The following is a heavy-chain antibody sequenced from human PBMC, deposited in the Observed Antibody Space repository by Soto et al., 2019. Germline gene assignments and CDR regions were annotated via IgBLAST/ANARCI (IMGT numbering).Heavy chain of an antibody. V-gene: IGHV3-11*01. CDR1: GFTFSDYY. D-gene: IGHD6-6*01. CDR2: ISGSGSTT. J-gene: IGHJ4*02. CDR3: ARDRPSGY. Sequence: LRLFCAASGFTFSDYYMTWFRQAPGKTLEWVSYISGSGSTTYYADSVKGRFTISRDNAKNSLFLQLNSLRAEDTAVYYCARDRPSGYWGQGTLVTVSS.